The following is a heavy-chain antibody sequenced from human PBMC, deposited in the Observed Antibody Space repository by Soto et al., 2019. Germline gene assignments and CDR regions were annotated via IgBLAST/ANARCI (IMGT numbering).Heavy chain of an antibody. CDR3: TREWDCTNGVCSDYYYYMDV. V-gene: IGHV3-49*03. CDR1: GFTFGDYA. D-gene: IGHD2-8*01. CDR2: IRSKAYGGTT. Sequence: GGSLRLSCTASGFTFGDYAMSWFRQAPGKGLEWVGFIRSKAYGGTTEYAASVKGRFTISRDDSKSIAYLQMNSLKTEDTAVYYCTREWDCTNGVCSDYYYYMDVWGKGTTVTVSS. J-gene: IGHJ6*03.